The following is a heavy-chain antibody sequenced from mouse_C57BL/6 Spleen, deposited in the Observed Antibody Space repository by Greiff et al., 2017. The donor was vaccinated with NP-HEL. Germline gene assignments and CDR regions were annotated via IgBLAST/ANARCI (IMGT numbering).Heavy chain of an antibody. CDR2: IYPSDSET. V-gene: IGHV1-61*01. CDR3: ARDSSGYRDFDY. D-gene: IGHD3-2*02. Sequence: VKQSCKASGYTFTSYWMDWVKQRPGQGLEWIGNIYPSDSETHYNQKFKDKATLTVDKSSSTAYMQLSSLTSEDSAVYYCARDSSGYRDFDYWGQGTTLTVSS. CDR1: GYTFTSYW. J-gene: IGHJ2*01.